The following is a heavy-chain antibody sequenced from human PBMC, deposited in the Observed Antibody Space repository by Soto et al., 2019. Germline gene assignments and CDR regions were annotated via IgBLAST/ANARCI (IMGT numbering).Heavy chain of an antibody. CDR2: IDPSDSYT. Sequence: GESLKISCKGSGYSFTSYWISWVRQMPGKGLEWMGRIDPSDSYTNYSPSFQGHVTISADKSISTAYLQWSSLKASDTAMYYCARNPPAAGTDEWVRYYYGMDVWGPGTTVTVSS. CDR3: ARNPPAAGTDEWVRYYYGMDV. D-gene: IGHD6-13*01. J-gene: IGHJ6*02. V-gene: IGHV5-10-1*01. CDR1: GYSFTSYW.